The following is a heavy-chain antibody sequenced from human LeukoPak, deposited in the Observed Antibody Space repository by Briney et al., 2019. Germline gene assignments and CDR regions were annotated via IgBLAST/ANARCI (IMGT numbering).Heavy chain of an antibody. D-gene: IGHD3-10*01. J-gene: IGHJ6*02. V-gene: IGHV3-23*01. CDR1: GFTFSSYA. CDR2: ISGSSGST. Sequence: GGSLRLSCAASGFTFSSYAMSWVRQAPGKGLEWVSGISGSSGSTYHADSVKGRFTISRDNSKNTLNLQMDSLRAEDTAVYYCAKALGSGARAYYYYGMDVWGQGTTVTVSS. CDR3: AKALGSGARAYYYYGMDV.